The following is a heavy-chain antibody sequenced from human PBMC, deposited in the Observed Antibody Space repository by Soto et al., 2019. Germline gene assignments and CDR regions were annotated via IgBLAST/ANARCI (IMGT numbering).Heavy chain of an antibody. D-gene: IGHD3-22*01. CDR2: ISSTATYT. CDR1: GFSFSDYY. Sequence: QVQLVESGGDLVKPGGSLRLCCAASGFSFSDYYMNWIRQAPGKGLEWLSYISSTATYTNYADSVRGRFTISRDSAKNSLYLDMNGLRTEDTAVYYCARARLVVEGRFDYWGQGTLVTVSS. V-gene: IGHV3-11*06. CDR3: ARARLVVEGRFDY. J-gene: IGHJ4*02.